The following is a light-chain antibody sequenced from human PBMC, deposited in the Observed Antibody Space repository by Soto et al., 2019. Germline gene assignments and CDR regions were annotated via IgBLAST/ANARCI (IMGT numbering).Light chain of an antibody. Sequence: EIVLTQSPGTLSLSPGERATLSCRASQSVSSSYLAWYQQNRGQAPRLLIYGASSRAAGIPDRFGGSGSGTDFTLTISRLEPEDFAVYYCQQYGSSRWTFGQGTKVEIK. J-gene: IGKJ1*01. CDR1: QSVSSSY. CDR2: GAS. V-gene: IGKV3-20*01. CDR3: QQYGSSRWT.